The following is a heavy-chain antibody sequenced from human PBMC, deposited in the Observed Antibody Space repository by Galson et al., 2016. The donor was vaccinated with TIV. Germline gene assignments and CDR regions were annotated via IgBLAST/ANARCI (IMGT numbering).Heavy chain of an antibody. CDR1: GLSVSINY. CDR2: ISDGGNT. D-gene: IGHD2-15*01. Sequence: SLRLSCAASGLSVSINYMTWIRQAPGKGLEWVSLISDGGNTYYAASVKGRFTISRDNSKNTLDLQMNSLRVEDTAVYCCARDRVVDATYYYYYYGMDVWGQGTAVTVSS. CDR3: ARDRVVDATYYYYYYGMDV. J-gene: IGHJ6*02. V-gene: IGHV3-66*02.